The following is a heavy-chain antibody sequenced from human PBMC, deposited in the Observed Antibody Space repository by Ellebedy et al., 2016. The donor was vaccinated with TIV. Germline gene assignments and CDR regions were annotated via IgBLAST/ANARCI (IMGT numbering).Heavy chain of an antibody. V-gene: IGHV3-48*02. J-gene: IGHJ6*02. Sequence: GESLKISXAASGFTFSSYSMNWVRQAPGKGLEWVSYISSSSSTIYYADSVKGRFTISRDNAKNSLYLQMNSLRDEDTAVYYCARPVAGHSYYYYYGMDVWGQGTTVTVSS. CDR1: GFTFSSYS. D-gene: IGHD6-19*01. CDR3: ARPVAGHSYYYYYGMDV. CDR2: ISSSSSTI.